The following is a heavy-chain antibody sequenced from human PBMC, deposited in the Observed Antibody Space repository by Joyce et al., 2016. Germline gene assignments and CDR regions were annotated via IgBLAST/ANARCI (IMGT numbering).Heavy chain of an antibody. J-gene: IGHJ5*02. D-gene: IGHD3-3*01. CDR1: GGSIPSSSYY. Sequence: QLQLQESGPGLVKPSETLSLTCTVSGGSIPSSSYYWGWIRQPPGKGLEWIGSIYYSGSIYYNPSLKSRVTISLDTSKNQFSLKVNSVTAADTAVYYCASGLRFLEWTRFDPWGQGTLVTVSS. CDR2: IYYSGSI. V-gene: IGHV4-39*07. CDR3: ASGLRFLEWTRFDP.